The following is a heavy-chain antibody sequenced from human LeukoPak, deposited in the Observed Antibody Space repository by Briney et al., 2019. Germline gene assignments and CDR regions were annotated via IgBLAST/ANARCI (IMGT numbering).Heavy chain of an antibody. V-gene: IGHV4-59*01. CDR3: ARGDGYNSYYYYMDV. J-gene: IGHJ6*03. CDR2: IHYSVST. D-gene: IGHD5-24*01. Sequence: SETLSLTCTVSRGSISSYYWTWIRPPPGKGLEWNGYIHYSVSTNYNPSLKSRVTISLDTSKNQFSLKLSSVTAADTAVYYCARGDGYNSYYYYMDVWGKGTTVTVSS. CDR1: RGSISSYY.